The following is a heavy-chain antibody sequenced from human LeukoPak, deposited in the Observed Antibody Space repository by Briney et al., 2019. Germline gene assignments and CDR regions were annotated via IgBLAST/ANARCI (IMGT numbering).Heavy chain of an antibody. CDR2: ITSSSSYI. V-gene: IGHV3-21*01. Sequence: GGSLRLSCAASGFTFSSYSMNWVRQAPGKGLEWVSSITSSSSYIYYADSVKGRFTISRDNAKNSLYLQMNSLRAEDTAVYYCARTPGYYDSSGLYYWGQGTLVTVSS. CDR1: GFTFSSYS. CDR3: ARTPGYYDSSGLYY. J-gene: IGHJ4*02. D-gene: IGHD3-22*01.